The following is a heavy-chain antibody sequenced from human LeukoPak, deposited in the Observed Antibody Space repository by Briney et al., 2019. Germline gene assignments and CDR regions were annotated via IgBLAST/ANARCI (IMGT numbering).Heavy chain of an antibody. CDR2: IYYSGST. CDR3: ARVLGGATPGLDY. J-gene: IGHJ4*02. CDR1: VGSLSSYY. V-gene: IGHV4-59*01. D-gene: IGHD1-26*01. Sequence: SETLSLTCTVSVGSLSSYYWSWIRQPPGKGLEWIGYIYYSGSTNYNPSLKSRVTISVDTSKNQFSLKLSSVTAGDTAVYYCARVLGGATPGLDYWGQGTLVTVSS.